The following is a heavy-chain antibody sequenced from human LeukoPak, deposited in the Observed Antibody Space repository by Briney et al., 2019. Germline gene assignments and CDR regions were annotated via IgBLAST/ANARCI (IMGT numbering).Heavy chain of an antibody. CDR1: GDSVSSNSAA. Sequence: SQTLSLTCAISGDSVSSNSAAWNWIRQSPSRGLEWLGRTYYRSQQWYSDYAPSVKGRITINADTPQNQFSLHLNSVTPEDTAVYYCGRETDFGVVTNWGQGTLVTVSS. J-gene: IGHJ4*02. CDR3: GRETDFGVVTN. CDR2: TYYRSQQWYS. V-gene: IGHV6-1*01. D-gene: IGHD3-3*01.